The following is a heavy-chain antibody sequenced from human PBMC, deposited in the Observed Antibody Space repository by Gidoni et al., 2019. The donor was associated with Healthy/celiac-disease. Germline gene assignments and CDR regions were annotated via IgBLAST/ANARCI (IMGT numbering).Heavy chain of an antibody. CDR2: ISGSGGST. CDR3: AKDPVLCRESSGGSCYLMGWFDP. D-gene: IGHD2-15*01. Sequence: EVQLLESGGGLVQPGGSLRLSCAASGFTFSSYAMSWVRQAPGKGLEWVSAISGSGGSTYYADSVKGRFTISRDNSKNTLYLQMNSLRAEDTAVYYCAKDPVLCRESSGGSCYLMGWFDPWGQGTLVTVSS. V-gene: IGHV3-23*01. J-gene: IGHJ5*02. CDR1: GFTFSSYA.